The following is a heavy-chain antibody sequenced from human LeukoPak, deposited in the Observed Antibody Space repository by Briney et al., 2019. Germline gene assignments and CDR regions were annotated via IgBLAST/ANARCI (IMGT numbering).Heavy chain of an antibody. D-gene: IGHD2-15*01. CDR2: IKSDGSST. J-gene: IGHJ4*02. Sequence: PGGSLRLSCAASGLTFSSNWMYWFRQAPGKGLVWVSRIKSDGSSTNYADSVKGRFTISRDNAKNTLYLQMNSLRAEDTAVYYCAKEEGYCSCPDYWGQGTLVTVSS. V-gene: IGHV3-74*01. CDR1: GLTFSSNW. CDR3: AKEEGYCSCPDY.